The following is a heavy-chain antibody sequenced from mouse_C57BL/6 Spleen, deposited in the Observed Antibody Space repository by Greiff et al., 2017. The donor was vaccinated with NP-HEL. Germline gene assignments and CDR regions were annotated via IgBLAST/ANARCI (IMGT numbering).Heavy chain of an antibody. J-gene: IGHJ1*03. V-gene: IGHV2-3*01. D-gene: IGHD4-1*01. CDR3: AKGVNWACWYFDV. CDR2: IWGDGST. CDR1: GFSLTSYG. Sequence: QVQLKESGPGLVAPSQSLSITCTVSGFSLTSYGVSWVRQPPGKGLEWLGVIWGDGSTNYHSALISRLSISKDYSKSQVFLKLNSLQTDDTATYYCAKGVNWACWYFDVWGTGTTVTVSS.